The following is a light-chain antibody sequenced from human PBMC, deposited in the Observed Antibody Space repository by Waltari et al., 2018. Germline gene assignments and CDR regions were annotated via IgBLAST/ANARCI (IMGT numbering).Light chain of an antibody. CDR1: QTVSND. CDR3: QQYHNWPLT. Sequence: ETVMTQSPATLSVSPGERATLSCRASQTVSNDLASYQQKPGQAPSLLIYGASTRPTGVPARFSGSGSGTEFTLTISSLQSDDFEVYYCQQYHNWPLTFGGGTKVEIK. CDR2: GAS. J-gene: IGKJ4*01. V-gene: IGKV3-15*01.